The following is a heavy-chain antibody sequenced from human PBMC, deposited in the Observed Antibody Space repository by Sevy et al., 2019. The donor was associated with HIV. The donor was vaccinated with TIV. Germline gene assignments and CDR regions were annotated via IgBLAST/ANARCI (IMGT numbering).Heavy chain of an antibody. CDR2: ISGSGGST. J-gene: IGHJ3*02. CDR1: GFTFSSYA. V-gene: IGHV3-23*01. D-gene: IGHD3-10*01. Sequence: GGSLRLSCAASGFTFSSYAMSWVRQAPGKGLEWVSAISGSGGSTYYADSVKGRFTISRDNSKNTRYLQMNSLRAEDTAVYYCAKKAVLLWFGELGAFDIWGQGTMVTVSS. CDR3: AKKAVLLWFGELGAFDI.